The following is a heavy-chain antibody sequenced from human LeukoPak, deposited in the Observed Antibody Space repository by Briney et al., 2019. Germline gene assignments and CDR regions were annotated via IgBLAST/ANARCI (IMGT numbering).Heavy chain of an antibody. J-gene: IGHJ4*02. V-gene: IGHV3-48*02. Sequence: GGSLRPSCAASGFTFSSYSMNWVRQAPGKGLEWVSYISSSSSTIYYADSVKGRFTISRDNAKNSLYLQMNSLRDEDTAVYYCARDAPAPTTSITMVQGFELFDDSGYWGQGTLVTVSS. D-gene: IGHD3-10*01. CDR2: ISSSSSTI. CDR1: GFTFSSYS. CDR3: ARDAPAPTTSITMVQGFELFDDSGY.